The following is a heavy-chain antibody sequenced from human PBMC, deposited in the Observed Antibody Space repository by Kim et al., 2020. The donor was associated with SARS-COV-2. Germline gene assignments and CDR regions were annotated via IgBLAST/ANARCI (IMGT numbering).Heavy chain of an antibody. CDR1: GFTFDDYA. CDR2: ISGDGGST. Sequence: GGSLRLSCAASGFTFDDYAMHWVRQAPGKGLEWVSLISGDGGSTYYADSVKGRFTISRDNSKNSLYLQMNSLRTEDTALYYCAKAGKQLVFFYYYYYMDVWGKGTTVTVSS. J-gene: IGHJ6*03. CDR3: AKAGKQLVFFYYYYYMDV. D-gene: IGHD6-6*01. V-gene: IGHV3-43*02.